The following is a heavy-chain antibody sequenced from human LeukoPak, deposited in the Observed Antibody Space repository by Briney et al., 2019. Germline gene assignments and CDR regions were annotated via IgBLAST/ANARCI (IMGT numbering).Heavy chain of an antibody. D-gene: IGHD2-15*01. V-gene: IGHV3-48*01. CDR1: GFTFSDYS. CDR3: AREIPGRIAADC. CDR2: IGGRGDGI. Sequence: GGSLRLSCAASGFTFSDYSMNWVSQAPGKGLEWISYIGGRGDGISYADSVKGRFTVSRDNAKNPLFLQMNRLRGEDTAIYFCAREIPGRIAADCWGQGTLVTVSS. J-gene: IGHJ4*02.